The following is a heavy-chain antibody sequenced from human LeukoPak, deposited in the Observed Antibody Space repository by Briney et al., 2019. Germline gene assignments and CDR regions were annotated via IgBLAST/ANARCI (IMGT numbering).Heavy chain of an antibody. Sequence: SQTLSLTCAVSGGSISSGGYSWSWIRQPPGKGLEWIGYIYHSGSTYYNPSLKGRVTISVDRSKNQFSLKLSSVTAADTAVYYCARGITGYDSSGYGTEYFQHWGQGTLVTVSS. D-gene: IGHD3-22*01. CDR1: GGSISSGGYS. CDR3: ARGITGYDSSGYGTEYFQH. V-gene: IGHV4-30-2*01. J-gene: IGHJ1*01. CDR2: IYHSGST.